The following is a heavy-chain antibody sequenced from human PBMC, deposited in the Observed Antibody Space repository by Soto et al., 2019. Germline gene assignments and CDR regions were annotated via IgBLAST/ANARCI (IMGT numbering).Heavy chain of an antibody. CDR2: IDPSDSYT. CDR3: ARISPPIDFWSGQDYYYYGMDV. Sequence: PGESLKISCKGSGYSFTSYWISWVRQMPGKGLEWMGRIDPSDSYTNYSPSFQGHVTISADKSISTAYLQWSSLKASDTAMYYCARISPPIDFWSGQDYYYYGMDVWGQGTTVTVSS. D-gene: IGHD3-3*01. V-gene: IGHV5-10-1*01. CDR1: GYSFTSYW. J-gene: IGHJ6*02.